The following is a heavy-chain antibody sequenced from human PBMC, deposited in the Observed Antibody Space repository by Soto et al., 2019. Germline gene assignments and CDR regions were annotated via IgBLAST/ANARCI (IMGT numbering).Heavy chain of an antibody. D-gene: IGHD2-21*02. CDR3: TTNGGYCGGDCYYLYYYGMDV. V-gene: IGHV3-49*04. CDR1: GFTFGDYA. CDR2: IRSKAYGGTT. J-gene: IGHJ6*02. Sequence: LRLSCTASGFTFGDYAMSWVRQAPGKGLEWVGFIRSKAYGGTTEYAASVKGRFTISRDDSKSIAYLQMNSLKTEDTAVYYCTTNGGYCGGDCYYLYYYGMDVWGQGTTVTVSS.